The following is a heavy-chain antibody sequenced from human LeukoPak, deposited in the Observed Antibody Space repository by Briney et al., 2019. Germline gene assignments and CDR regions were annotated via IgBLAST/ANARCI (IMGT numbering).Heavy chain of an antibody. D-gene: IGHD6-13*01. Sequence: GGSLRLSCAASGFTFSSYEMNWVRQAPGKGLEWVSYISSSGSTIYYADSVKGRFTISRDNAKNSLYLQMNSLRAEDTAVYYCARDLYSSSWSYYYYYYMDVWGKGTTVTVSS. V-gene: IGHV3-48*03. CDR1: GFTFSSYE. J-gene: IGHJ6*03. CDR2: ISSSGSTI. CDR3: ARDLYSSSWSYYYYYYMDV.